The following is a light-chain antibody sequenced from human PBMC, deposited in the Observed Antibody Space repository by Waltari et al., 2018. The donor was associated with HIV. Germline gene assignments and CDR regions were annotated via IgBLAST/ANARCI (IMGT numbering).Light chain of an antibody. CDR1: NSDIGGYNY. CDR3: SSYADRNGFYVV. Sequence: QSALTQPPSASGSPGPSVTISCTGTNSDIGGYNYVSWYQQHPGKAPKLVISEVTKRPSGVPDRFSGSKSGTTASLTVSGLQAEDEADYYCSSYADRNGFYVVFGGGTRLTVL. J-gene: IGLJ2*01. CDR2: EVT. V-gene: IGLV2-8*01.